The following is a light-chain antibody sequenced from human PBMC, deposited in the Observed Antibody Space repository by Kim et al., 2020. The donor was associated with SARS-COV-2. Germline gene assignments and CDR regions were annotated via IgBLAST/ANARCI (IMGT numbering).Light chain of an antibody. CDR1: QSVRSN. V-gene: IGKV3-15*01. CDR3: QQYNNWPPWT. Sequence: SPGERATPSCRASQSVRSNVAWYQQKPGQAPRLLIYGASTRATGIPARFSGSGSGTEFTLTISSLQSEDFAVYYCQQYNNWPPWTFGQGTKVDIK. CDR2: GAS. J-gene: IGKJ1*01.